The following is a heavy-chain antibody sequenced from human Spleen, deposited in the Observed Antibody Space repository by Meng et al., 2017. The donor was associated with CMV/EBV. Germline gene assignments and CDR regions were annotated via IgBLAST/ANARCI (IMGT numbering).Heavy chain of an antibody. D-gene: IGHD4-17*01. CDR3: ARDTVTMDY. J-gene: IGHJ4*02. CDR1: GYTFNSYY. Sequence: KVACKASGYTFNSYYMHWVRQAPGQGLEWMGIINPSGGSTSYAQKFQGRVTMTRDTSTSTVYMELSSLRSEDTAVYYCARDTVTMDYWGQGTLVTVSS. CDR2: INPSGGST. V-gene: IGHV1-46*02.